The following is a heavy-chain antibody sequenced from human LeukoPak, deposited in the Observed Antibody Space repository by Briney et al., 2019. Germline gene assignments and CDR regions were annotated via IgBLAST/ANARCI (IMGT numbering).Heavy chain of an antibody. Sequence: GGSLRLSCAASGFTFSSYSMNWVRQAPGKGLEWVSSISSSGGTISYADSVKGRFTISRDNAKNSLYLQMNSLRAEDTAVYYCARDRTLVGATENDYYYGMDVWGQGTTVTVS. CDR2: ISSSGGTI. CDR1: GFTFSSYS. J-gene: IGHJ6*02. D-gene: IGHD1-26*01. V-gene: IGHV3-21*04. CDR3: ARDRTLVGATENDYYYGMDV.